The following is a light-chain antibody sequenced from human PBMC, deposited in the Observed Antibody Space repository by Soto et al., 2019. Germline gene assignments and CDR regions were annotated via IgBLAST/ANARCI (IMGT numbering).Light chain of an antibody. V-gene: IGKV3-15*01. Sequence: EKIITHSPPTPSVSPGEKDTPSRRARQSVSNNLAWYQQKPGQAPRLLIYGASTRTTGIPARFSGSGSGTEFTLTISSLQSEDFAVYYCQQYNNWPPVWTFGQGTKVDIK. CDR1: QSVSNN. J-gene: IGKJ1*01. CDR2: GAS. CDR3: QQYNNWPPVWT.